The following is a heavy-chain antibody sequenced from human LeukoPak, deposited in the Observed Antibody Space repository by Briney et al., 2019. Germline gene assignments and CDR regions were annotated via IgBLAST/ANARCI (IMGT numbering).Heavy chain of an antibody. V-gene: IGHV1-69*04. CDR2: IIPILGIA. Sequence: SVKVSCKASGRTFSSYAISWVRQSPGQGLEWMGRIIPILGIANYAKKFQGRVTITADKSTSTDYMELSRLRSEDTAVYYCVRHMAVAGDNNGGYFDYWGQGTLVTVSS. CDR3: VRHMAVAGDNNGGYFDY. CDR1: GRTFSSYA. D-gene: IGHD6-19*01. J-gene: IGHJ4*02.